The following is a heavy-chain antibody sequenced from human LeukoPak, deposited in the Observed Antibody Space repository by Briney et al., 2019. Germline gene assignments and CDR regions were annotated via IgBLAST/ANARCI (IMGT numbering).Heavy chain of an antibody. D-gene: IGHD2-21*02. J-gene: IGHJ2*01. V-gene: IGHV4-4*07. Sequence: SETLSLTCTVSGGSISTKYWSWIRQPAGKGLEWIGRVHTSGTTHYNPSLGSRVTISVDNSKNQFSLNLTSVTATDTAVYYCARDLGQRGVVTAHYWYFDLWGRGTLVTVSS. CDR1: GGSISTKY. CDR2: VHTSGTT. CDR3: ARDLGQRGVVTAHYWYFDL.